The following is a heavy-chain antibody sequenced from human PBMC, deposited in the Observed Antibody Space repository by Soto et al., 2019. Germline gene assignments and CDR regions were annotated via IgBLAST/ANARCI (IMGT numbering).Heavy chain of an antibody. CDR1: GGSISSSSYY. CDR2: IYYSGST. D-gene: IGHD5-12*01. CDR3: ARGPDSGYDRKMYFDP. V-gene: IGHV4-39*01. J-gene: IGHJ5*02. Sequence: SETLSLTCTVSGGSISSSSYYWGWIRQPPGKGLEWIGSIYYSGSTYYNPSLKSRVTISVDTSKNQFSLKLSSVTAADTAVYYCARGPDSGYDRKMYFDPWGQGTLVTVSS.